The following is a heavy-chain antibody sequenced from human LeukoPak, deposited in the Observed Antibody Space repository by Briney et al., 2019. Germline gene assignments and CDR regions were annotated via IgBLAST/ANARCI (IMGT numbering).Heavy chain of an antibody. J-gene: IGHJ4*02. CDR3: ARALAPYGSGSYALDY. CDR2: INPSGGTR. Sequence: GASVKVSCKASGYTFTSYYMHWVRQAPGQGLEWMGLINPSGGTRTYAQKFQGRVTMTSDTSTSSINMELSSLRSEDTAVYYCARALAPYGSGSYALDYWGQGTLVTVSS. D-gene: IGHD3-10*01. CDR1: GYTFTSYY. V-gene: IGHV1-46*01.